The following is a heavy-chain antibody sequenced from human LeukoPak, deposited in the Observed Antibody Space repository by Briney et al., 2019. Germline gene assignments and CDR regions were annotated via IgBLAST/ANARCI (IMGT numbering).Heavy chain of an antibody. J-gene: IGHJ6*04. CDR3: AKEIDIVVVPAADPFYYYYGMDV. CDR2: ISYDGSNK. Sequence: GRSLRLSCAASGFTFSSYGMHWVRQAPGKGLEWVAVISYDGSNKYYADSVKGRFTISRDNSKNTLYLQMNSPRAEDTAVYYCAKEIDIVVVPAADPFYYYYGMDVWGKGTTVTVSS. D-gene: IGHD2-2*01. CDR1: GFTFSSYG. V-gene: IGHV3-30*18.